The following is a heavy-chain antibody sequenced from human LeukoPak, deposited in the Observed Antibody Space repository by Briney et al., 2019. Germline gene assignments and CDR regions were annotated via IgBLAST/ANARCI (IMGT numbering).Heavy chain of an antibody. CDR1: GGSISRSSYY. CDR3: ARHGSYCGGDCYFDY. V-gene: IGHV4-39*01. D-gene: IGHD2-21*01. CDR2: IYFGGNT. Sequence: KPSETLSLTCSVSGGSISRSSYYWGWIRQPPGKDLEWIGSIYFGGNTYYNPSLKSRVTISVDTSKNQFSLNLNSVTAADTAVYYCARHGSYCGGDCYFDYWGQGVLVTVSS. J-gene: IGHJ4*02.